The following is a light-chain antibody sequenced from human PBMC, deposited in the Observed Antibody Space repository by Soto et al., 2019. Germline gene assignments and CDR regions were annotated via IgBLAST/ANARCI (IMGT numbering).Light chain of an antibody. Sequence: QSVPTQPASVSGSPGQSITISCTGTSSDVGGYNYVSWYQQHPGKAPKLMIYDVSNRPSGVSNCFSGSKSGSTASLTISGLQDEDEADYYCSSYTSLSTLVFGTGTKVTVL. J-gene: IGLJ1*01. CDR3: SSYTSLSTLV. V-gene: IGLV2-14*01. CDR2: DVS. CDR1: SSDVGGYNY.